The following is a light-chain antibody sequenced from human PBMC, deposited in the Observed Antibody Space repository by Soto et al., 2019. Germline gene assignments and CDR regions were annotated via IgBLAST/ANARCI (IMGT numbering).Light chain of an antibody. CDR3: AAWDDSLNGPL. Sequence: QSVLTQPPSASGTPGQRVTISCSGSSSNVGSNFVNWYQHLPGTAPKLLIHSDNRRPSGVPDRFSGSKSGTSASLAISGLQSEDEADYYCAAWDDSLNGPLFGGGTQLTVL. J-gene: IGLJ2*01. CDR1: SSNVGSNF. CDR2: SDN. V-gene: IGLV1-44*01.